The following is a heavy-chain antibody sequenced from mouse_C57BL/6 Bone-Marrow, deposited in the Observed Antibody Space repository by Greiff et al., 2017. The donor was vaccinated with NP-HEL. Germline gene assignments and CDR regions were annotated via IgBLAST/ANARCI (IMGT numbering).Heavy chain of an antibody. Sequence: QVQLQQSGAELVRPGASVKLSCKASGYTFTDYYINWVKQRPGQGLEWIARIYPGSGNTYYNEKFKGKATLTAEKSSSTAYMQLSSLTSEDSAVYFCAREPLLLRAGFAYWGQGTLVTVSA. CDR1: GYTFTDYY. D-gene: IGHD1-1*01. V-gene: IGHV1-76*01. CDR3: AREPLLLRAGFAY. CDR2: IYPGSGNT. J-gene: IGHJ3*01.